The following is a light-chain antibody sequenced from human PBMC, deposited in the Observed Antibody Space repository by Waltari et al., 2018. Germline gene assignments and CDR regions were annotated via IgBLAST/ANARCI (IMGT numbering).Light chain of an antibody. CDR1: QSVSTY. J-gene: IGKJ1*01. CDR3: QHYLRLPAT. V-gene: IGKV3-20*01. Sequence: EIVLTQSPGTLSLSPGERATLSCRASQSVSTYLAWYQQKPGQAPRLLIYHASTRATGIPDRFSGSGSGTDVSLTISRLEPEDFAVYHCQHYLRLPATFGQGTKVEIK. CDR2: HAS.